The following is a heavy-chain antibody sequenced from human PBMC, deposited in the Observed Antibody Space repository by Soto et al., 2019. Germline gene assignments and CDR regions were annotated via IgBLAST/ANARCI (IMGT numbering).Heavy chain of an antibody. CDR3: AREGSSGWPFDY. Sequence: GASVKVSCKASGYTFTSYGISWVRQAPGQGLEWMGWISAYNGGTNYAQKLQGRVTMTRDTSTSTAFMELSSLTSEDTAVYYCAREGSSGWPFDYWGQGTQVTVSS. CDR2: ISAYNGGT. D-gene: IGHD6-19*01. V-gene: IGHV1-18*01. CDR1: GYTFTSYG. J-gene: IGHJ4*02.